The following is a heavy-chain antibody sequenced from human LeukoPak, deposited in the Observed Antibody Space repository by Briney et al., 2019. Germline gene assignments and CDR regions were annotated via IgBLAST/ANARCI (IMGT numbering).Heavy chain of an antibody. CDR3: ARGPYSSTWNTVDY. Sequence: GRSLRLSCAASGFSFSTYGMHWIRQAPGKGLEWVAMMSYDGSNKYYSDSVKGRFTISRDNSKNTLYLQMNSLRAEDTAVYYCARGPYSSTWNTVDYWGQGTLVTVSS. CDR1: GFSFSTYG. CDR2: MSYDGSNK. D-gene: IGHD2/OR15-2a*01. V-gene: IGHV3-30*03. J-gene: IGHJ4*02.